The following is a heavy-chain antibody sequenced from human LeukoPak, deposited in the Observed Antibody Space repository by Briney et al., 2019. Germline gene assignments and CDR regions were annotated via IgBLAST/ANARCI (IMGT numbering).Heavy chain of an antibody. V-gene: IGHV1-18*01. Sequence: ASVKVSCKASGYTFTSYGISWVRQAPGQGPEWMGWISAYNGNTNYAQKLQGRVTMTTDTSTSTAYMELRSLRSDDTAVYYCARASRGVATRAAKIPFWTNDYYYYMDVWGKGTTVTVSS. J-gene: IGHJ6*03. CDR3: ARASRGVATRAAKIPFWTNDYYYYMDV. D-gene: IGHD3/OR15-3a*01. CDR1: GYTFTSYG. CDR2: ISAYNGNT.